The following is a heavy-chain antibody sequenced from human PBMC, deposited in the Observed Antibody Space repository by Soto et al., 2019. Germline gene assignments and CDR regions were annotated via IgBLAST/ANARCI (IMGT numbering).Heavy chain of an antibody. Sequence: SETLSLTCTVSGGSITTGGSYWSWIPQHPGKGLEWIWNIYHSGNTYYNPSLKSRLTISVDTSKNHFSLMVDSVTAADKAVYYCARARFQVLYGKPYFDSWGQGTLVTVSS. CDR3: ARARFQVLYGKPYFDS. J-gene: IGHJ4*02. V-gene: IGHV4-31*03. CDR2: IYHSGNT. CDR1: GGSITTGGSY. D-gene: IGHD2-2*02.